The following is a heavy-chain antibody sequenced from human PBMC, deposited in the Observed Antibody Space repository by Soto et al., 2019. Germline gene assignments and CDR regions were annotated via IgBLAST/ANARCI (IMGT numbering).Heavy chain of an antibody. CDR2: IDWNDDK. J-gene: IGHJ6*02. D-gene: IGHD6-19*01. CDR3: ARSSGYYYYYGIDV. V-gene: IGHV2-70*01. CDR1: GVSLSTSGLC. Sequence: SGPTLVNPTQTLTLTCTFSGVSLSTSGLCVSWIRQPPGKALEWLALIDWNDDKYYSTSLKTRLTISKDTSKTQVVLTMTNLDPVDTATYYCARSSGYYYYYGIDVGGQGTTVTVSS.